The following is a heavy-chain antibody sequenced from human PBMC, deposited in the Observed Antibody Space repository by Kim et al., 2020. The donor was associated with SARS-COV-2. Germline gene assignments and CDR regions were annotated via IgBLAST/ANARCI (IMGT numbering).Heavy chain of an antibody. V-gene: IGHV3-64D*06. Sequence: VKGRLTIYRDNSKNTLYLQMTSLRAEDTAVYYCVEGLGDCGGDCYTTFFDFWGQGTLVTVSS. D-gene: IGHD2-21*02. J-gene: IGHJ4*02. CDR3: VEGLGDCGGDCYTTFFDF.